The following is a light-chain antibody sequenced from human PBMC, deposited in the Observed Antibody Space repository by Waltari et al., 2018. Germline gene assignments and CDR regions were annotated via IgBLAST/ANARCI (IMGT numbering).Light chain of an antibody. J-gene: IGLJ7*01. CDR1: RANIGKNY. Sequence: QSVLTQPPSVSAAPGQRVTISCSGGRANIGKNYLSWYRQFPGTAPKLLIYENTERPSGIPGRFSVSKSGTSATLDITGLQAGDEADYYCGTWDSSLSGAVFGGGTHLTVL. V-gene: IGLV1-51*02. CDR3: GTWDSSLSGAV. CDR2: ENT.